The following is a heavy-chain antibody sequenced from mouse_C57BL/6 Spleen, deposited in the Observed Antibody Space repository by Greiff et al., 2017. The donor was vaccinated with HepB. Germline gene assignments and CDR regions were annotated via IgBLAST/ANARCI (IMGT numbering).Heavy chain of an antibody. J-gene: IGHJ4*01. D-gene: IGHD2-12*01. V-gene: IGHV1-61*01. CDR3: ARGDDKIYYAMDY. CDR1: GYTFTSYW. CDR2: IYPSDSET. Sequence: QVQLQQPGAELVRPGSSVKLSCKASGYTFTSYWMDWVKQRPGQGLEWIGNIYPSDSETHYNQKFKDKATLTVDKSSSTAYMQLSSLTSEDSAVYYGARGDDKIYYAMDYWGQGTSVTVSS.